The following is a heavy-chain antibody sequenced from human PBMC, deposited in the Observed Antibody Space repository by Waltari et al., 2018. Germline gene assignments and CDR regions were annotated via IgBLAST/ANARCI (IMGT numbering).Heavy chain of an antibody. CDR1: GGSISSDSYF. V-gene: IGHV4-39*01. CDR3: ARHRLGDGSWNSFDF. J-gene: IGHJ4*02. D-gene: IGHD2-15*01. CDR2: IHYTGST. Sequence: QLHLQESGPGLVKPSETLSLTCSVSGGSISSDSYFWGWIRRPPGKGLEWIGSIHYTGSTYYSPSLKSRVTISADTSKKRLSLMLNSVTAADTAVYYCARHRLGDGSWNSFDFWGQGTLVTVSS.